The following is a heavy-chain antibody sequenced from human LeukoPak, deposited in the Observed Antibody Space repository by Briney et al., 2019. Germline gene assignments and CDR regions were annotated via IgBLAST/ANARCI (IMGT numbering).Heavy chain of an antibody. V-gene: IGHV4-38-2*02. CDR3: ARVSDRSFFDAFDI. CDR2: VFYSGGS. D-gene: IGHD2-15*01. J-gene: IGHJ3*02. Sequence: SETLCLTCTVSGYSLTSGYYWGWVRQPPGRGLECIGSVFYSGGSFFNPSLKSRVTMSVDTSKNQFSLKLRSVTTADTAVYYCARVSDRSFFDAFDIWGQGTMVTVSS. CDR1: GYSLTSGYY.